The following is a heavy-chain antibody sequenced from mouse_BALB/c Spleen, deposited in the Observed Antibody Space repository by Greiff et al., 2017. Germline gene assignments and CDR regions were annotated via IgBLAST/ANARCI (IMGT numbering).Heavy chain of an antibody. CDR1: GFNIKDYY. J-gene: IGHJ3*01. Sequence: VQLQQSGAELVRSGASVKLSCTASGFNIKDYYMHWVKQRPEQGLEWIGWIDPENGDTEYAPKFQGKATMTADTSSSTAYMQLSSLTSEDSAVYYCARQGTMITTERTWFAYWGQGTLVTVSA. D-gene: IGHD2-4*01. CDR3: ARQGTMITTERTWFAY. CDR2: IDPENGDT. V-gene: IGHV14-4*02.